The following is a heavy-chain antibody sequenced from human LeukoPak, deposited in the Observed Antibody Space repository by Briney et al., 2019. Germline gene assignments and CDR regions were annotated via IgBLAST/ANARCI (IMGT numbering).Heavy chain of an antibody. J-gene: IGHJ6*03. CDR1: GGSISSYF. V-gene: IGHV4-4*07. CDR2: IYSNGIT. Sequence: SETLSLTCTVSGGSISSYFWTWIRQPAGKGLGWIGRIYSNGITNYNPSLKSRVTMSIETSKKEFSLKLSSVTAADTAIYYCASSSNFYYYYMDVWGKGTTVTVSS. CDR3: ASSSNFYYYYMDV.